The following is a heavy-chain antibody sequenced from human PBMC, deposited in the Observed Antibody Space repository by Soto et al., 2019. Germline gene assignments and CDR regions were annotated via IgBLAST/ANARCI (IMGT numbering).Heavy chain of an antibody. CDR2: IYYSGST. V-gene: IGHV4-28*03. J-gene: IGHJ6*03. D-gene: IGHD3-10*01. CDR1: GYSISSSNW. Sequence: PSETLSLTCAVSGYSISSSNWWGWIRQPPGKGLEWIGYIYYSGSTYYNPSLKSRVTMSVDTSKNQFSLKLSSVTAVDTAVYYCARAPSNTGHYGSGSPSLYYYYMDVWGKGTTVTVSS. CDR3: ARAPSNTGHYGSGSPSLYYYYMDV.